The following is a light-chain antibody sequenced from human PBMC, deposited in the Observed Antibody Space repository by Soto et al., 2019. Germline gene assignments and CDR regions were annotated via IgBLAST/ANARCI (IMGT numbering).Light chain of an antibody. J-gene: IGLJ1*01. Sequence: QSALTQPASVSGSPGQSITISCTGSSSDVGFYNYVSWYQQNPGKAPKLMIYEVRNRPSGVSNRFSGSKSGNTASLTISGLQAEDEADYYCSSFTNTDTLVFGTRTKVTVL. CDR3: SSFTNTDTLV. CDR2: EVR. CDR1: SSDVGFYNY. V-gene: IGLV2-14*01.